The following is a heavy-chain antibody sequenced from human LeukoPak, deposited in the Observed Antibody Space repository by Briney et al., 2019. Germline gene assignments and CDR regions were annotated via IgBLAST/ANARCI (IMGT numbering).Heavy chain of an antibody. V-gene: IGHV2-70*11. CDR3: ARIFLVRGVIYYYFDY. CDR2: IDWDDDK. D-gene: IGHD3-10*01. J-gene: IGHJ4*02. CDR1: GFSLSTSGMC. Sequence: ESGPTLVNPTQTLTLTCTFSGFSLSTSGMCASWIRQPPGKALEWLARIDWDDDKYYSTSLKTRLTISKDTSKNQVVLTMTNMDPVDTATYYCARIFLVRGVIYYYFDYWGQGTLVTVSS.